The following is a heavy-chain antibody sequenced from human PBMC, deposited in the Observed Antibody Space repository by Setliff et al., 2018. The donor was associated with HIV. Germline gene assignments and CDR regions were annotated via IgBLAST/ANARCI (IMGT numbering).Heavy chain of an antibody. CDR1: GFTFSSYE. J-gene: IGHJ4*02. V-gene: IGHV3-48*03. CDR2: ISSSGSTI. Sequence: GGSLRLSCAASGFTFSSYEMNWVRQAPGKGLEWVSYISSSGSTIYYADFVKGRFTIARDDTKNTVSLQMTNLEPGDTAMYYCAKGGYGGAYYVAGYWGQGTKVTVSS. D-gene: IGHD5-18*01. CDR3: AKGGYGGAYYVAGY.